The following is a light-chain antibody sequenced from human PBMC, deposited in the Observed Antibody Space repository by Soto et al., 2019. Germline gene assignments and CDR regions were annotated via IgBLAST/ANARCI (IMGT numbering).Light chain of an antibody. J-gene: IGLJ3*02. Sequence: QSALTQPASVSGSPGQSITISCTGTSSDVGDYNRVSWYQHHPGKAPKLMIFEVTNRPSGISDRFSGFKSGNTASLTISELQAEDEADYYCISYIPSTTTHWVFGGGTKLTVL. CDR2: EVT. CDR1: SSDVGDYNR. V-gene: IGLV2-14*01. CDR3: ISYIPSTTTHWV.